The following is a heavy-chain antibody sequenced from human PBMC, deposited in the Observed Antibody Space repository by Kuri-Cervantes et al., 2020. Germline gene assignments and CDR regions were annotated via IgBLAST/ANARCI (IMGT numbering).Heavy chain of an antibody. CDR1: GFTFSSYW. J-gene: IGHJ4*02. D-gene: IGHD3-10*01. CDR3: ARSRASMVRGQIPYYFDY. CDR2: IKQDGSEK. Sequence: GESLKISCAASGFTFSSYWMSWVRQAPGKGLEWVANIKQDGSEKYYVDSVKGRFTISRDNAKNSLYLQMNSLRAEDTAVYYCARSRASMVRGQIPYYFDYWGQGTLVTVSS. V-gene: IGHV3-7*01.